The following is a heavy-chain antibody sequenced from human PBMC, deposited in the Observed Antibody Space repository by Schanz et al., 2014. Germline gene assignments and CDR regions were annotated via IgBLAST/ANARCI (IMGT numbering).Heavy chain of an antibody. Sequence: VQLVESGGGVVQPGGSLRLSCAASGFTFSNYWMHWVRQAPGKGLVWVSRINGDGSRTAYADSVKGRFTISRDNAKNTLYLQMNSLRAEDTAVYCCAKSDAFDIWGQGTLVTVSS. V-gene: IGHV3-74*02. CDR3: AKSDAFDI. CDR1: GFTFSNYW. J-gene: IGHJ3*02. CDR2: INGDGSRT.